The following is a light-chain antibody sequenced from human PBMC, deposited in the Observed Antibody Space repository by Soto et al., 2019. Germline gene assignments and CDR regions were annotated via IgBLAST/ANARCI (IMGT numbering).Light chain of an antibody. CDR2: LGS. J-gene: IGKJ1*01. CDR3: MQALQTPWA. CDR1: QSLLQTNGYNY. Sequence: DIVMTQSPLSLPVTPGEPASISCRSSQSLLQTNGYNYLDWYLQKPGQSPQLLIYLGSNRASGVPDRFSGSGSGTDFTLKISRVEAEDVGVYHCMQALQTPWAFGQGTKVAIK. V-gene: IGKV2-28*01.